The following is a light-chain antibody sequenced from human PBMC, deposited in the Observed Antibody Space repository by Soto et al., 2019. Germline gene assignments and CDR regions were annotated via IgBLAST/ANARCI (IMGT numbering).Light chain of an antibody. CDR2: EVS. J-gene: IGLJ1*01. Sequence: HSVLTQPASVSGSPGQSITISCTGTSSDVGGYNYVSWYQQHPGKAPKLMIYEVSNRPSGVSNRFSGSKSGNTASLTISGLQAEDEADYYCSSYTSSSTYVFGTGTKLTVL. CDR1: SSDVGGYNY. CDR3: SSYTSSSTYV. V-gene: IGLV2-14*01.